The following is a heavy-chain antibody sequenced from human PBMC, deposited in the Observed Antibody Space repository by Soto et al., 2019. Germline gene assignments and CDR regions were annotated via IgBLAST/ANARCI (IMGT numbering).Heavy chain of an antibody. Sequence: PSETLSLTCAVYGGSFSGFYWTWIRQPPGKGLEWIGEIDHSGSTYYNPSLKSRVTISVDTSKNQFSLRLSSVTAADTAVYYCARGSMAARLAQWGLGNLVPVSS. CDR2: IDHSGST. CDR1: GGSFSGFY. J-gene: IGHJ4*02. V-gene: IGHV4-34*01. CDR3: ARGSMAARLAQ. D-gene: IGHD6-6*01.